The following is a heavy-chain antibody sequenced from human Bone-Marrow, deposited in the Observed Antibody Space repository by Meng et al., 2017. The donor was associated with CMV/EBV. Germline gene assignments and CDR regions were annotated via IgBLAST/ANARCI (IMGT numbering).Heavy chain of an antibody. V-gene: IGHV3-48*04. CDR2: ISSSSTTI. D-gene: IGHD2-8*01. J-gene: IGHJ4*02. Sequence: GESLKISCAASGFTFSGHIMNWVRQAPGKGLEWVSYISSSSTTIYYADSVKGRFTISRDNAKNSLYLQMNSLRAEDTAVYYCARDRSDCTNGVCYLYYFDFWGQGTLVTVSS. CDR1: GFTFSGHI. CDR3: ARDRSDCTNGVCYLYYFDF.